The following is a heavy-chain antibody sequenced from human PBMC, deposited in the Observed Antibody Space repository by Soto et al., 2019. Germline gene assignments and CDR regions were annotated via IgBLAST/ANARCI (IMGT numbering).Heavy chain of an antibody. J-gene: IGHJ4*02. D-gene: IGHD1-26*01. Sequence: EVQLVESGGGLVKPGGSLRLSCAVSGFIFSRYSMNWVRQAPGKGLEWVLSIGTSGSYIYDTDSVKGRSTISRDKTKDSLYLQMNSLRAEDTAIYYCARGSAFIGLDYWGQGTPFTVSS. CDR3: ARGSAFIGLDY. CDR2: IGTSGSYI. CDR1: GFIFSRYS. V-gene: IGHV3-21*01.